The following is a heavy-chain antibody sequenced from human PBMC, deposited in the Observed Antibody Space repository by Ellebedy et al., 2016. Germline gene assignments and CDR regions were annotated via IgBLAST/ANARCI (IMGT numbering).Heavy chain of an antibody. V-gene: IGHV4-59*12. J-gene: IGHJ4*02. CDR1: GGSISSYY. Sequence: SETLSLXXTVSGGSISSYYWSWIRQPPGKGLEWIGYIYYSGSTNYNPSLKSRVTISVDTSKNQFSLKLSSVTAADTAVYYCARVLEYYYDSSGQPFENWGQGTLVTVSS. CDR3: ARVLEYYYDSSGQPFEN. CDR2: IYYSGST. D-gene: IGHD3-22*01.